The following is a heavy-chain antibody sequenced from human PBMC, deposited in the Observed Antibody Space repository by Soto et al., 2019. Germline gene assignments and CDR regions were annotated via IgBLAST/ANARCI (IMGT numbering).Heavy chain of an antibody. CDR1: RYTFTCYY. CDR2: INPNSGGT. Sequence: AVKVSCQASRYTFTCYYMHWVRQAPGQGLEWMGWINPNSGGTNYAQKFQGRVTMTRDTSISTAYMELRRLRSDDTAVYYCARGGVTGSPQGYYYGMDVWGQGTTVTVYS. CDR3: ARGGVTGSPQGYYYGMDV. V-gene: IGHV1-2*02. D-gene: IGHD1-20*01. J-gene: IGHJ6*02.